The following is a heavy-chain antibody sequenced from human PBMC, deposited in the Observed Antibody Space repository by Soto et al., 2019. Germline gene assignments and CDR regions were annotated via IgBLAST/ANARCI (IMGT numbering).Heavy chain of an antibody. CDR2: ISSSGSTI. J-gene: IGHJ6*03. D-gene: IGHD2-8*01. CDR1: GFTFSDYY. V-gene: IGHV3-11*01. Sequence: GGSLRLSCAASGFTFSDYYMSWIRQAPGKGLEWVSYISSSGSTIYYADSVKGRFTISRDNAKNSLYLQMNSLRAEDTAVYYCAREAGYCTNGVCSIAKPYYYYMDVWGKGTTVTVSS. CDR3: AREAGYCTNGVCSIAKPYYYYMDV.